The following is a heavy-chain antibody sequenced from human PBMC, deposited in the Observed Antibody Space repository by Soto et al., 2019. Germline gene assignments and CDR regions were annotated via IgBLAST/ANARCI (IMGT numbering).Heavy chain of an antibody. Sequence: ASVKVSCKASGHTFTGYYMHWVRQAPGQGLEWVGMINPSARSASYAQKLRGRLTMDRDTSTTTVYMELSRLTFEDTAVYFCARDNSAANGVLDHWGQGTLVTVSS. CDR3: ARDNSAANGVLDH. V-gene: IGHV1-46*04. CDR2: INPSARSA. CDR1: GHTFTGYY. J-gene: IGHJ4*02. D-gene: IGHD1-1*01.